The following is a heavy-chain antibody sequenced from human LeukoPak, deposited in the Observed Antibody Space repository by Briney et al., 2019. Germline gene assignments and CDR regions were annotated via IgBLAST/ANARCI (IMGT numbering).Heavy chain of an antibody. J-gene: IGHJ5*02. D-gene: IGHD1-26*01. CDR3: ARGGDSGSFAATSRCWFDP. CDR2: IYYNGNT. CDR1: GGSITNSDYY. V-gene: IGHV4-39*07. Sequence: SETLSLTCIVSGGSITNSDYYWGWIRQPPGEGLEWIGSIYYNGNTYYNPSLKSRVTISVDTSKNQFSLKLTSATAADTAVHYCARGGDSGSFAATSRCWFDPWGRGTLVTVSS.